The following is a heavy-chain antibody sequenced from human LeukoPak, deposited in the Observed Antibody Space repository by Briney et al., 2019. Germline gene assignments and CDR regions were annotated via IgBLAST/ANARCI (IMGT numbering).Heavy chain of an antibody. D-gene: IGHD6-6*01. V-gene: IGHV3-33*06. CDR2: IWYDGSNK. CDR3: AKEYSSSSKYNWFDP. J-gene: IGHJ5*02. Sequence: PGGSLRLSCAASGFTFSSYGMHWVRQAPGKGLEWVAVIWYDGSNKYYADSVKGLFTISRGNSKNTLYLQMNSLRAEDTAVYYCAKEYSSSSKYNWFDPWGQGTLVTVSS. CDR1: GFTFSSYG.